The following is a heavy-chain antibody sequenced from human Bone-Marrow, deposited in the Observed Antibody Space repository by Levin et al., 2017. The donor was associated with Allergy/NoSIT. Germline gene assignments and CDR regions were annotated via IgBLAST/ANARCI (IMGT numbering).Heavy chain of an antibody. CDR3: ARGGGKRRVAFGI. J-gene: IGHJ3*02. D-gene: IGHD2-15*01. Sequence: SQTLSLTCVVSGGAICNSYWSWIRQPPETGLQWIGYIFHSGSANYNPSLTSRVTISVDTSKNQFSLKLSSVTAADTALYYCARGGGKRRVAFGIWGPGTMVTVSS. V-gene: IGHV4-59*01. CDR1: GGAICNSY. CDR2: IFHSGSA.